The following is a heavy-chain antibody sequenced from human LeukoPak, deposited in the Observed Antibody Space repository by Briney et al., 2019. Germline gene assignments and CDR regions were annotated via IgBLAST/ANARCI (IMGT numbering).Heavy chain of an antibody. CDR3: ARIAGKLHDFWTGYYPYYFDN. V-gene: IGHV3-21*04. Sequence: GGSLRLSCAASGFTFSTSTMHWVRQAPGKGLVWVSSISTSSNYVYYADSVKGRFTISRDNANNSLYLQMHSLRAEDTAVYYCARIAGKLHDFWTGYYPYYFDNWGQGTLVTVSS. CDR1: GFTFSTST. D-gene: IGHD3-3*01. CDR2: ISTSSNYV. J-gene: IGHJ4*02.